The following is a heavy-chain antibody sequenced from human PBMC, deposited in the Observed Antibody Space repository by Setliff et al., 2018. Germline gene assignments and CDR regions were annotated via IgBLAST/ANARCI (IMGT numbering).Heavy chain of an antibody. J-gene: IGHJ4*02. Sequence: PGGSLRLSCAASGFTFSSYAMSWVRQAPGKGLEWVSAISGSGGSTYYADSVKGRFTISRDNAKDALYLEMNSLRAEDTAMYYCARPEYGSSNCWGQGTLVTVSS. CDR2: ISGSGGST. V-gene: IGHV3-23*01. D-gene: IGHD3-10*01. CDR1: GFTFSSYA. CDR3: ARPEYGSSNC.